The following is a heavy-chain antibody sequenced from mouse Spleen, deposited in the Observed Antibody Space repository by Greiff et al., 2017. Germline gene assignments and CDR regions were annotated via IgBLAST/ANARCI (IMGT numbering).Heavy chain of an antibody. Sequence: EVHLVESGGGLVQPGGSLKLSCAASGFTFSDYYMYWVRQTPEKRLEWVAYISNGGGSTYYPDTVKGRFTISRDNAKNTLYLQMSRLKSEDTAMYYCARRTYYSNYVYAMDYWGQGTSVTVSS. CDR2: ISNGGGST. J-gene: IGHJ4*01. V-gene: IGHV5-12*01. CDR3: ARRTYYSNYVYAMDY. CDR1: GFTFSDYY. D-gene: IGHD2-5*01.